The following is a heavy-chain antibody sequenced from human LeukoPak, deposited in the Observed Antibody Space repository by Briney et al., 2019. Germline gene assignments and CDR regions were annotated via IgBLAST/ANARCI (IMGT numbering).Heavy chain of an antibody. J-gene: IGHJ4*02. CDR2: INTNTGNP. V-gene: IGHV7-4-1*02. CDR3: ARDQSGSYYR. D-gene: IGHD1-26*01. Sequence: ASVKVSCKAPGYTFTNYAMNWVRQAPGQGLEWMGWINTNTGNPTYAQGFTGRFVFSLDTSVSTAYLQINSLKAEDTAVYYCARDQSGSYYRWGQGTLVTVSS. CDR1: GYTFTNYA.